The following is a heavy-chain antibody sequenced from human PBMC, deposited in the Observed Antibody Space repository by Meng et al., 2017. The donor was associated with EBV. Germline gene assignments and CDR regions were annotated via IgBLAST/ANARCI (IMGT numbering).Heavy chain of an antibody. CDR3: ARAEIAAAGRLDY. V-gene: IGHV1-69*06. CDR2: IIPIFGTA. J-gene: IGHJ4*02. CDR1: GGTFSSYA. Sequence: RLCQYGAEVTKPGSSVMVSGKASGGTFSSYAISWVRQAPEQGLEWMGGIIPIFGTANYAQKFQGRVTITADKSTSTAYMELSSLRSEDTAVYYCARAEIAAAGRLDYWGQGTLVTVFS. D-gene: IGHD6-13*01.